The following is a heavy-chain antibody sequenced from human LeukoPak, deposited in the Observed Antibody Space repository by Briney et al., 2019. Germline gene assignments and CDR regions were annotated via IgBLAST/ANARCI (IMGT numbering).Heavy chain of an antibody. Sequence: KPGGSLRLSCAASGFTFRDYYMSWIRQAPGKGLEWASYISSSGSYTKKADSVEGRFTISRDNAKNSMYLQMNSLRAEDTAVYYCVRTCDAVTGAFDIWGQGTMVTVSS. D-gene: IGHD2-21*01. CDR2: ISSSGSYT. CDR1: GFTFRDYY. V-gene: IGHV3-11*03. CDR3: VRTCDAVTGAFDI. J-gene: IGHJ3*02.